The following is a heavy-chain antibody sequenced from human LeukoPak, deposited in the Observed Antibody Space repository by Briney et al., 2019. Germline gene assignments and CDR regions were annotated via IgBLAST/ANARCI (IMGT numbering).Heavy chain of an antibody. V-gene: IGHV3-21*01. CDR1: GFTFSSFI. CDR2: TSSSSNYI. Sequence: GGSLRLSCAASGFTFSSFIMSWVRQAPGKGLEWVASTSSSSNYISYADSVKGRFTISRDSAKNSLYLQMNSLRAEDTAVYYCARENFQYWAQGTLVTVSS. CDR3: ARENFQY. J-gene: IGHJ4*02.